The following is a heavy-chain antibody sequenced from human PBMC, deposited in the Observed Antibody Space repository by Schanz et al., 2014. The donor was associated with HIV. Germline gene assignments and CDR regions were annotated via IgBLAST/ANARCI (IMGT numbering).Heavy chain of an antibody. CDR3: ARSYYYDGSPLPLDS. D-gene: IGHD3-22*01. Sequence: QVQLQQWGAGLLKPSETLSLTCAVYGSSVTYFYWTWIRQSPGKGLEWIAEVNHSGDTNYNPSLKRRFTISVDTSKTQFSLKLDSVTAADTAVYYCARSYYYDGSPLPLDSWGQGTLVTVSS. CDR2: VNHSGDT. V-gene: IGHV4-34*02. J-gene: IGHJ4*02. CDR1: GSSVTYFY.